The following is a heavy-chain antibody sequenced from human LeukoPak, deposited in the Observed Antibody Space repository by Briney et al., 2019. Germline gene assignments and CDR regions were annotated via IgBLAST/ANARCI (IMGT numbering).Heavy chain of an antibody. D-gene: IGHD6-13*01. CDR1: GFTFSSYW. CDR3: ASLYSGGDY. CDR2: INQDGSEK. V-gene: IGHV3-7*01. J-gene: IGHJ4*02. Sequence: GGSLRLSCAASGFTFSSYWMSWVRQAPGKGLEWVANINQDGSEKYYVDSVEGRFNISRDNARNSLYLQMNSLRAEDTAVYYCASLYSGGDYWGQGTLVTVSS.